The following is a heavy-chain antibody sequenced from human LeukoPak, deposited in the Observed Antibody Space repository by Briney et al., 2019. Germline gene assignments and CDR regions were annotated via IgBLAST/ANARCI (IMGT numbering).Heavy chain of an antibody. D-gene: IGHD3-22*01. Sequence: GGSLRLSCAASGFTFSSYSMTWVRQAPGKGLEWVSSISSSSSYIYYADSVKGRFTISRDNAKNSLYLQMNSLRAEDTAVYYCARDDSLYYYDSSGPDYWGQGTLVTVSS. CDR3: ARDDSLYYYDSSGPDY. V-gene: IGHV3-21*01. CDR1: GFTFSSYS. J-gene: IGHJ4*02. CDR2: ISSSSSYI.